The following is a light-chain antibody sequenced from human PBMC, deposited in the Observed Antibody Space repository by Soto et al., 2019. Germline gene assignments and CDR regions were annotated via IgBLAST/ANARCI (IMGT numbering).Light chain of an antibody. J-gene: IGKJ1*01. CDR1: QSVSRH. CDR3: QQYGSSPVT. CDR2: DAS. Sequence: EIVLTQSPATLSLSPGERATLSCRASQSVSRHLAWYQQKPGQAPRLLIYDASNRATGIPARFSGSGSGTEFTLTISSLQSEDFAVYYCQQYGSSPVTFGQGTKVDIK. V-gene: IGKV3-11*01.